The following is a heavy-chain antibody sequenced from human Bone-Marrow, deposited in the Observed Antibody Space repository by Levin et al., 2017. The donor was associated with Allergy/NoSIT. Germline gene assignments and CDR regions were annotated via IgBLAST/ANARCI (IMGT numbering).Heavy chain of an antibody. D-gene: IGHD3-22*01. CDR3: ARDVVPYDDSSGYYSRWFDP. V-gene: IGHV4-59*01. CDR1: GGSISSYY. J-gene: IGHJ5*02. CDR2: IYYSGST. Sequence: SQTLSLTCTVSGGSISSYYWSWIRQPPGKGLEWIGYIYYSGSTNYNPSLKSRVTISVDTSKNQFSLKLSSVTAADTAVYYCARDVVPYDDSSGYYSRWFDPWGQGTLVTVSS.